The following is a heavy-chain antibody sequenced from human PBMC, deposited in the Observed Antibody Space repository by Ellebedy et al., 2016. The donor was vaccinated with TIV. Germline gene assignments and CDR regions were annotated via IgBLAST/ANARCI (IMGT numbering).Heavy chain of an antibody. J-gene: IGHJ5*02. CDR2: IIPIFGTA. Sequence: SVKVSXKASGGTFSSYTISWVRQAPGQGLEWMGGIIPIFGTANYAQKFQDRVTITADESTRTAYMELSSLRSEDTAVYYCARDFLRAPDGSESYNNWFDPWGQGTLVTVSS. V-gene: IGHV1-69*13. CDR1: GGTFSSYT. CDR3: ARDFLRAPDGSESYNNWFDP. D-gene: IGHD3-10*01.